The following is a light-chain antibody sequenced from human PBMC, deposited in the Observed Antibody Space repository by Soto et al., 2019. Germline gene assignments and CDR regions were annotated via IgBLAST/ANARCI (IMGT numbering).Light chain of an antibody. Sequence: DIVMTQSPLSLPVTPGEPASISCRSSQSLLHSNGYNYLDWYLQKPGQSPQLLIYLGSNRSSGVPDRFRGSGSGTDFTLKSSRVEAEDVGVYYCMQALQTLWTFGQGTKVEIK. CDR3: MQALQTLWT. V-gene: IGKV2-28*01. CDR2: LGS. CDR1: QSLLHSNGYNY. J-gene: IGKJ1*01.